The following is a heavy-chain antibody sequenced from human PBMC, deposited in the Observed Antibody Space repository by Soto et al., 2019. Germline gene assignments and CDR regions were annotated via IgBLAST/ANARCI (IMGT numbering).Heavy chain of an antibody. D-gene: IGHD3-9*01. Sequence: VASVKVSCKASRGNFRSAAVSWVREAPGHGHEWMVRIIPMFSTPHYAQKFQGRVTIIADEATTAVNMEMRGLTYEDTAVYYCARAQFSDFLTADDYGMDVWGQGTSVTVS. J-gene: IGHJ6*02. V-gene: IGHV1-69*13. CDR3: ARAQFSDFLTADDYGMDV. CDR2: IIPMFSTP. CDR1: RGNFRSAA.